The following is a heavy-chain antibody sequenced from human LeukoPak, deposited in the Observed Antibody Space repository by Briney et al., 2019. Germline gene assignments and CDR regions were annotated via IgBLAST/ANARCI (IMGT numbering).Heavy chain of an antibody. V-gene: IGHV3-23*01. CDR2: ISGSGGST. CDR1: GFTLSSYA. J-gene: IGHJ4*02. CDR3: ARWEVYSSSWYGASLFDY. Sequence: PGGSLRLSCTASGFTLSSYAMSWVRQAPGKGLEWVSAISGSGGSTYYADSVKGRFTISRDNSKNTLYLQMNSLRAEDTAVYYCARWEVYSSSWYGASLFDYWGQGTLVTVSS. D-gene: IGHD6-13*01.